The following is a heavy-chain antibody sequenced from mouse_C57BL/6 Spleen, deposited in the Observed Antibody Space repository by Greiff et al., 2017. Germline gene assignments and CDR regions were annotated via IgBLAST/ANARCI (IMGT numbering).Heavy chain of an antibody. J-gene: IGHJ3*01. Sequence: QVKLQQPGAEFVMPGASVKLSCKASGYNFNSYWMHWVKQRPGQGLEWIGEIDPSDSYTNYNQKFKGKSTLTVDKSSSTSYMQLSSLTSDDSAVDYGSRSRYGPLAYWGQGTLVTVSA. CDR1: GYNFNSYW. CDR2: IDPSDSYT. CDR3: SRSRYGPLAY. D-gene: IGHD1-2*01. V-gene: IGHV1-69*01.